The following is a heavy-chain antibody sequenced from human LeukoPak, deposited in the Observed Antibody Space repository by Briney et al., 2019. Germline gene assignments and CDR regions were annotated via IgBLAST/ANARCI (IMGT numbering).Heavy chain of an antibody. V-gene: IGHV4-39*01. CDR3: ARSVEGYCSGTSCYYYYYYMDV. CDR1: SASINSSPYY. J-gene: IGHJ6*03. CDR2: ISYSGTT. D-gene: IGHD2-15*01. Sequence: PSETLSLTCTVSSASINSSPYYWAWIRQSPGKGLEWIGSISYSGTTYYNPSLQSRVTIFVDTSKNQFSLKLSSVTAADTAVYYCARSVEGYCSGTSCYYYYYYMDVWGKGTTVTVSS.